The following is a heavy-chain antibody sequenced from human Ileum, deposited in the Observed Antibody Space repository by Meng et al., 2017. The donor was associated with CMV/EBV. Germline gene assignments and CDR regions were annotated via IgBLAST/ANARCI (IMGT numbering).Heavy chain of an antibody. D-gene: IGHD3-3*01. Sequence: GSLRLSCTVSGGSISSSSYYWGWIRQPPGKGLEWIGSIYYSGSTYYNPSLKSRVTISVDTSKNQFSLKLSSVTAADTAVYYCARDPGLRFWAVPKGAFDIWGQGTMVT. CDR3: ARDPGLRFWAVPKGAFDI. CDR2: IYYSGST. J-gene: IGHJ3*02. V-gene: IGHV4-39*07. CDR1: GGSISSSSYY.